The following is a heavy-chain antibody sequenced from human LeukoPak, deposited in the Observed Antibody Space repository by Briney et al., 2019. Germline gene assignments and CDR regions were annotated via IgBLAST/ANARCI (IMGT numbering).Heavy chain of an antibody. V-gene: IGHV3-53*01. CDR1: TFTVASNY. J-gene: IGHJ4*02. D-gene: IGHD5-24*01. CDR3: ARVRDVYNHVFEN. Sequence: GGSLRLSCAVSTFTVASNYMSWVRQTPGKGLVWVSDIYQGGSTYYSDSVKGRFTISRDISKSTLHLQMNNLRVDDTAVYYCARVRDVYNHVFENWGQGTLVTVS. CDR2: IYQGGST.